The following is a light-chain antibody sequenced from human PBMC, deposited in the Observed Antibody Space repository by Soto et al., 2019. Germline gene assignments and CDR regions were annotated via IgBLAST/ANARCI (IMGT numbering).Light chain of an antibody. CDR2: EGS. J-gene: IGLJ2*01. Sequence: QSALTQPASVSGSPGQSITISCTGTSSDVGSYNLVSWYQHHPGKAPKLMIYEGSKRPSGVSNRFSGSKSGNTASLAITGLQAEDEADYYCQSYDSSLRGVVFGGGTKLTVL. V-gene: IGLV2-14*02. CDR3: QSYDSSLRGVV. CDR1: SSDVGSYNL.